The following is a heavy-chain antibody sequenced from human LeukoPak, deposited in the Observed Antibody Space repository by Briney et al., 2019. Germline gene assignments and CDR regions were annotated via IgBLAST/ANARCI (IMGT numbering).Heavy chain of an antibody. J-gene: IGHJ4*02. Sequence: GGSLRLSCAASGFTFSSYWMSWVRQAPGKGLEWVANIKQDGSEKYYVDSVKGRFTISRDNAKNSLYLQMNSLRAEDTAVYYCASLPYGSGSSPLDYWGQGTLVTVSS. D-gene: IGHD3-10*01. CDR2: IKQDGSEK. V-gene: IGHV3-7*01. CDR3: ASLPYGSGSSPLDY. CDR1: GFTFSSYW.